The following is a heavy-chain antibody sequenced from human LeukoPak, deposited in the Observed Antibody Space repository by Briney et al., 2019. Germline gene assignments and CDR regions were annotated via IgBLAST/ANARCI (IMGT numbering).Heavy chain of an antibody. V-gene: IGHV4-34*01. Sequence: SETLSLTCAVYGGSFSGYYWSWIRQPPGKGLEWIGENNHSGSTNYNPSLKSRVTISVDTSKNQFSLKLSSVTAADTAVYYCARGHVGITMVRGVVYGMDVWGQGTTVRLL. J-gene: IGHJ6*02. CDR2: NNHSGST. CDR3: ARGHVGITMVRGVVYGMDV. D-gene: IGHD3-10*01. CDR1: GGSFSGYY.